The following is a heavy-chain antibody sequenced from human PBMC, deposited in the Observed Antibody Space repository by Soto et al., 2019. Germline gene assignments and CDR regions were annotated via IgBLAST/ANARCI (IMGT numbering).Heavy chain of an antibody. V-gene: IGHV3-23*01. D-gene: IGHD2-15*01. J-gene: IGHJ6*02. CDR3: AKVRFVDDFGIDPAATLIGMAV. Sequence: GGCRRLSCVASGFTFDSYSMNWIRQAPGKWLGWVSDSSGGSNRTYHAAHKERRFTASRDNSNNTMYLQMNRQSAEETGVYYCAKVRFVDDFGIDPAATLIGMAVWGQGTTVTVSS. CDR1: GFTFDSYS. CDR2: SSGGSNRT.